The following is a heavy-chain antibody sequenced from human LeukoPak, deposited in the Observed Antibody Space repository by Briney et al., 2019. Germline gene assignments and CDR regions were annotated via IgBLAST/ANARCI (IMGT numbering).Heavy chain of an antibody. J-gene: IGHJ6*03. CDR1: GYTFTSYG. CDR3: ARVELYSSSWYYYYMDV. Sequence: ASVKVSCKASGYTFTSYGISWVRQAPGQGLEWMGWISAYNGNTNYAQKLQGRVTMTTDTSTSTAYMELRSLRSDDTAVYYCARVELYSSSWYYYYMDVWGKGTTVTVSS. CDR2: ISAYNGNT. D-gene: IGHD6-13*01. V-gene: IGHV1-18*01.